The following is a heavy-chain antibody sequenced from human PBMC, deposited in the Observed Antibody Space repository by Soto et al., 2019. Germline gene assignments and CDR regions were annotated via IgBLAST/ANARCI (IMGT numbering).Heavy chain of an antibody. V-gene: IGHV4-59*01. J-gene: IGHJ4*02. Sequence: QVQLQESGPGLVKPSETLSLTCTVSGGSISSYYWSWIRQPPGKGLEWIGYIYYSGSTNYNPSLKSRVTISVDTSKNQFSLKLSSVTAADTAVYYCARGSRTVTTTDWGQGTLVTVSS. CDR1: GGSISSYY. CDR3: ARGSRTVTTTD. D-gene: IGHD4-17*01. CDR2: IYYSGST.